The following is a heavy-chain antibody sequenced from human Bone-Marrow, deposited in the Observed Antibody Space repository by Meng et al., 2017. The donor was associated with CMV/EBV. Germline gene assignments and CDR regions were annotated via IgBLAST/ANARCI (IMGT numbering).Heavy chain of an antibody. V-gene: IGHV1-8*03. J-gene: IGHJ6*02. CDR3: ARGSLPPIDYDFWSGYLRYYYYYGMDV. CDR2: MNPNSGNT. CDR1: GDTFTSYY. Sequence: ASVKVSCKASGDTFTSYYINWVRQATGQGLEWMGWMNPNSGNTSYAQKFQGRVTITRNTSISTAYMELSSLRSEDTAVYYCARGSLPPIDYDFWSGYLRYYYYYGMDVWGQGTTVTVSS. D-gene: IGHD3-3*01.